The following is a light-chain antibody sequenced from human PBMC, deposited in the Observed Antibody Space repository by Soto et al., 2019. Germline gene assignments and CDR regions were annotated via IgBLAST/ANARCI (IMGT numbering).Light chain of an antibody. CDR1: QGISSA. V-gene: IGKV1-13*02. CDR2: DAS. Sequence: AIQLTQSPSSLSASVGDRVTITCRASQGISSALAWYQQKPGKAPKLLIYDASSLKSGVPSRFSGSGSGTDFTLTISSLQPEDFATYCCQQFNSYPLTFGPGTKVDIK. CDR3: QQFNSYPLT. J-gene: IGKJ3*01.